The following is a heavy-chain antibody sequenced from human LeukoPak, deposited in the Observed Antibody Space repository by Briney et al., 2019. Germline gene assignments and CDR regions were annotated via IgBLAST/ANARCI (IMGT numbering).Heavy chain of an antibody. CDR1: GYTFTSYG. CDR3: ARDLYRDSLPVSWFDP. V-gene: IGHV1-18*01. CDR2: ISDYNGNT. Sequence: ASVKVPCKASGYTFTSYGISWVRQAPGQGLEWMGWISDYNGNTNYAQKLQGRVTMTTDTSTSTAYTELRGLRSDDTAVYYCARDLYRDSLPVSWFDPWGQGTLVTVSS. D-gene: IGHD4-11*01. J-gene: IGHJ5*02.